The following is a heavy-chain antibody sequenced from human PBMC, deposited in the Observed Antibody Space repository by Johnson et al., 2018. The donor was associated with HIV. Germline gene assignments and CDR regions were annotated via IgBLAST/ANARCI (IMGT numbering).Heavy chain of an antibody. CDR3: AKWSIVGATFSDAFDI. J-gene: IGHJ3*02. CDR1: GFTFSSYA. CDR2: ISYDGSNK. Sequence: QMQLVESGGGVVQPGRSLKLSCAASGFTFSSYAMHWVRQAPGKGLDWVAVISYDGSNKYYADSVKGRFTISRDNSKNTLYLQMNSLRAEDTAVYYCAKWSIVGATFSDAFDIWGQGTMVTVSS. V-gene: IGHV3-30-3*02. D-gene: IGHD1-26*01.